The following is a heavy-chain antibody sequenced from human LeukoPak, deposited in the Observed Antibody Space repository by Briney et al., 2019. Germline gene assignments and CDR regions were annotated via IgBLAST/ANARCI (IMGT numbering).Heavy chain of an antibody. J-gene: IGHJ4*02. Sequence: KPSETLSLTCAVYGGSFSGYYWSWIRQPPGKGLEWIGEINHSGSTNYNPSLKSRVTISVDTSKNQFSLKLSSVTAADTAVYYCARGGITIFGVVTRRRGFDYWGQGTLVTVSS. CDR3: ARGGITIFGVVTRRRGFDY. CDR2: INHSGST. V-gene: IGHV4-34*01. D-gene: IGHD3-3*01. CDR1: GGSFSGYY.